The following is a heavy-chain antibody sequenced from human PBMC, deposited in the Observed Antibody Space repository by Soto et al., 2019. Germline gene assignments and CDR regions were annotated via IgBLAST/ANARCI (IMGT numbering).Heavy chain of an antibody. CDR3: AMGPGNTAMVQAETRGDY. J-gene: IGHJ4*02. CDR2: IRSKANSYAT. D-gene: IGHD5-18*01. Sequence: EVQLVESGGGLVQPGGSLKLSCAASGYTFSDSAMHWVRQASGKGLEWVGRIRSKANSYATVYAASMKGRFTISRDDSKNTAYLQMNSLRAEDTAVYYCAMGPGNTAMVQAETRGDYWGQGTLVTVSS. V-gene: IGHV3-73*02. CDR1: GYTFSDSA.